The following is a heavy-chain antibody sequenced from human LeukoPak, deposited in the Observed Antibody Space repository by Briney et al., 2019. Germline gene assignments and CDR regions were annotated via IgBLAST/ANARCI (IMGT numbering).Heavy chain of an antibody. CDR3: VREPQAEYYFDY. D-gene: IGHD1-14*01. V-gene: IGHV3-74*01. Sequence: GGSLRLSCAASGFTFSSYWMHWVRQAPGKGLVWVSRINSDGSSTTYADSVKGRFTISRDNAKNTLCLQMNSLRAEDTAVYYCVREPQAEYYFDYWGQGTLVTVSS. J-gene: IGHJ4*02. CDR2: INSDGSST. CDR1: GFTFSSYW.